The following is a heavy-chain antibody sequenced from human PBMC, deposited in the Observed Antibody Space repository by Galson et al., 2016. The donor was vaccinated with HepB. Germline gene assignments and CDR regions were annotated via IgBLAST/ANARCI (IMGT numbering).Heavy chain of an antibody. CDR2: INHRGAT. CDR3: TRWDY. J-gene: IGHJ4*02. V-gene: IGHV4-34*01. CDR1: GGSFSGHY. Sequence: SETLSLTCAVYGGSFSGHYWSWVRQPPGKGLEWIGEINHRGATNYNPSLKSRISISLDTSKNQFSLKLSSMTAADTAVYYCTRWDYWGQGTLVTVSS.